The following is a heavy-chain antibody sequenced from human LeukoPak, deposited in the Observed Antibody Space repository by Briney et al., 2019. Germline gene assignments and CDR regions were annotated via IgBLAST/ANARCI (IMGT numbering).Heavy chain of an antibody. V-gene: IGHV3-11*01. D-gene: IGHD1-14*01. Sequence: KRGGSLRLSCEASGFTFSDYYINWIRQAPGRGLEWIAYITGSGTSVYYADSVKGRFSVSRDNAANSVFLQMDSLRVDDSAVYFCTRDPEYSDTWGQGTPVTVSS. CDR2: ITGSGTSV. CDR1: GFTFSDYY. CDR3: TRDPEYSDT. J-gene: IGHJ5*02.